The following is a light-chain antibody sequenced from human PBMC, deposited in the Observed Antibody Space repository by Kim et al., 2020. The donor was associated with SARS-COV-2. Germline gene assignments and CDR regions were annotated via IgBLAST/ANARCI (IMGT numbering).Light chain of an antibody. Sequence: GQRVTVSCSGSSSNIGSKTVNWYQLLPGTGPKLLIYSNDARPSGVPDRLSGSKSGTSASLAISGLQSDDEADYYCAAWDDSLNGVVFGGGTQLTVL. V-gene: IGLV1-44*01. J-gene: IGLJ2*01. CDR1: SSNIGSKT. CDR3: AAWDDSLNGVV. CDR2: SND.